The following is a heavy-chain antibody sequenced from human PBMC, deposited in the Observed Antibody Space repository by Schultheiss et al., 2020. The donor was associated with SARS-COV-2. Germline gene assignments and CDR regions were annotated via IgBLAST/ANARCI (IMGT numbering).Heavy chain of an antibody. D-gene: IGHD5-24*01. V-gene: IGHV4-38-2*02. CDR1: ASSISGYY. CDR2: IYHSGSF. CDR3: ARDMADYYYGMDV. Sequence: SQTLSLTCNVSASSISGYYWAWIRQPPGKGLEWIGSIYHSGSFYYNPSLKSRITISVDMSENQFSLKLSSVTAADTAVYYCARDMADYYYGMDVWGQGTTVTVSS. J-gene: IGHJ6*02.